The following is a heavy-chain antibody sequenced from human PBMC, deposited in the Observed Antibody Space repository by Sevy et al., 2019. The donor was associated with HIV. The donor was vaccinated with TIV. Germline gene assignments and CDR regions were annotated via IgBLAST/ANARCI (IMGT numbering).Heavy chain of an antibody. Sequence: GGSLRLSCAASAFTFSHYAMHWVRQAPGKGLEWVAFIHFDGSDKYYADSVKGRFTISRDNSKNMLYLQMNSLRAEDTAVYYCAKNTAAASTGGFHYWGQGTRVTVSS. D-gene: IGHD6-13*01. CDR1: AFTFSHYA. CDR2: IHFDGSDK. CDR3: AKNTAAASTGGFHY. J-gene: IGHJ4*02. V-gene: IGHV3-30*02.